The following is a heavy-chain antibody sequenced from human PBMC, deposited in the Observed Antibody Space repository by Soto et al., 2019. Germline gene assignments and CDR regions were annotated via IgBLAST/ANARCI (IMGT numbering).Heavy chain of an antibody. Sequence: SETLSLTCTVSGGSVSSGSYYWSWIRQPPGKGLEWIGYIYYSGSTNYNPSLKSRVTISVDTSKNQFSLKLSSVTAADTAVYYRASYSIGYYSDIEAYWGQGTLVTVSS. J-gene: IGHJ4*02. D-gene: IGHD3-22*01. CDR1: GGSVSSGSYY. CDR2: IYYSGST. V-gene: IGHV4-61*01. CDR3: ASYSIGYYSDIEAY.